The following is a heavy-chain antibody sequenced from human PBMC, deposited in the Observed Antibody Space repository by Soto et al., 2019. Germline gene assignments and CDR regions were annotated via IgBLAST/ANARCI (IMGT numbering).Heavy chain of an antibody. V-gene: IGHV1-3*01. Sequence: ASVKVSCKASGYTFTSYVVHWVRQAPGQRLEWMGWINAGNGNTKYSQKFQGRVTITRDTSASTAYMELSSLRSEDTAVYYCAKGDFWSGYYSFVYWGQGTLVTVSS. D-gene: IGHD3-3*01. CDR3: AKGDFWSGYYSFVY. J-gene: IGHJ4*02. CDR2: INAGNGNT. CDR1: GYTFTSYV.